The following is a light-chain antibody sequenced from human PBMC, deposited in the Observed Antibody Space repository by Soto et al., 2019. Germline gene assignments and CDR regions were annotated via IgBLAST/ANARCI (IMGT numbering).Light chain of an antibody. J-gene: IGKJ1*01. CDR3: QQSYGTPWT. V-gene: IGKV1-39*01. CDR1: QSINKY. CDR2: AAS. Sequence: DIQMTQSPSSLSASVGDRVTITCRASQSINKYLNWYQQIPGKAPKLLMYAASSLQSGVPSRFSGSGSGTDFSLTISSLQPEDFATYYCQQSYGTPWTFGQGTKVEIK.